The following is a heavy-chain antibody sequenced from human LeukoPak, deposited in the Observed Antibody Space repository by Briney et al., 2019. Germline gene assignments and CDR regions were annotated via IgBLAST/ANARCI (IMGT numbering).Heavy chain of an antibody. CDR3: AGEVGAYCGGDCSKTLDY. CDR1: GGSVSSGSYY. J-gene: IGHJ4*02. CDR2: IYYSGST. V-gene: IGHV4-61*01. Sequence: SETLSLTCTVSGGSVSSGSYYWSWIRQPPGKGLEWIGYIYYSGSTNYNPSLKSRVTISVDTSKNQFSLKLSSVTAADTAVYYCAGEVGAYCGGDCSKTLDYWGQGTLVTVSS. D-gene: IGHD2-21*02.